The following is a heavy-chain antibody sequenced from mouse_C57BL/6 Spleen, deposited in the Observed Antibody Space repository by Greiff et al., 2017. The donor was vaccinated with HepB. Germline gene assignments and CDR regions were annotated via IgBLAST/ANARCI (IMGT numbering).Heavy chain of an antibody. V-gene: IGHV5-17*01. J-gene: IGHJ4*01. D-gene: IGHD2-5*01. Sequence: EVMLVESGGGLVKPGGSLKLSCAASGFTFSDYGMHWVRQAPEKGLEWVAYISSGSSTIYYADTVKGRFTISRDNAKNTLFLQMPSLRSEDTAMYYCARAFSNYVYAMDYWGQGTSVTVSS. CDR3: ARAFSNYVYAMDY. CDR2: ISSGSSTI. CDR1: GFTFSDYG.